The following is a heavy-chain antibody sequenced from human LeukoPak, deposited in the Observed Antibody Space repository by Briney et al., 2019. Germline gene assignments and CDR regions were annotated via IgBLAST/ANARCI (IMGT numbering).Heavy chain of an antibody. CDR3: ARAEWESLPHDAFDI. J-gene: IGHJ3*02. CDR2: IYHSGST. CDR1: GYSISSGYY. Sequence: PSETLSLTCAVSGYSISSGYYWGWIRQPPGKGLEWIGSIYHSGSTYYNPSLKSRVTISVDTSKNQFSLKLSSVTAADTAVYYCARAEWESLPHDAFDIWGQGTIVTVSS. D-gene: IGHD1-26*01. V-gene: IGHV4-38-2*01.